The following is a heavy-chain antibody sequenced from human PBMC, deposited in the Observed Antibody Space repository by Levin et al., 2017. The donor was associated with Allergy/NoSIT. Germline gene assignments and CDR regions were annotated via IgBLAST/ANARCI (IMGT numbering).Heavy chain of an antibody. CDR2: VYYSGTT. Sequence: PSQTLSLTCSVSGGPVNSGSYYWSWIRQPPGKGLEWIGSVYYSGTTNYNPSLKRRASITIDTSKNQFSLTLSSLTAADTAVYYCTRDRGSSGWFESWGQGTLVTVSS. J-gene: IGHJ5*01. V-gene: IGHV4-61*01. CDR1: GGPVNSGSYY. CDR3: TRDRGSSGWFES. D-gene: IGHD3-22*01.